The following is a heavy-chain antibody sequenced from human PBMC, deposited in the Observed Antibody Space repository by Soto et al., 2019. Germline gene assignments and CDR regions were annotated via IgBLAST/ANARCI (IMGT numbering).Heavy chain of an antibody. CDR1: GASISSGGHY. V-gene: IGHV4-31*03. Sequence: QVQLQESGPGLVKPSQTLSLTCIVSGASISSGGHYWSWIRPHPGKGLEWIGYIYTSGSTYYNPSVKSRVTISMDTSKYQFFVTLTSVTAADTAVYFCARDDSSGYYFVYWGQGTLVSVCS. CDR2: IYTSGST. J-gene: IGHJ4*02. D-gene: IGHD3-22*01. CDR3: ARDDSSGYYFVY.